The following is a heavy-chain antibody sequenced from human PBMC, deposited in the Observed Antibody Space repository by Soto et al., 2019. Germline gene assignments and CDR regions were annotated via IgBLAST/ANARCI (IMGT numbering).Heavy chain of an antibody. CDR3: ARIGRESGYSSSYYYYYGMDV. Sequence: TLTLTCTFSGFSLSTSGMCVSWIRQPPGKALEWLALIDWDDDKYYSTSLKTRLTISKDTSKNQVVLTMTNMDPVDTATYYCARIGRESGYSSSYYYYYGMDVWGQGTTVTVSS. CDR1: GFSLSTSGMC. J-gene: IGHJ6*02. V-gene: IGHV2-70*01. CDR2: IDWDDDK. D-gene: IGHD6-6*01.